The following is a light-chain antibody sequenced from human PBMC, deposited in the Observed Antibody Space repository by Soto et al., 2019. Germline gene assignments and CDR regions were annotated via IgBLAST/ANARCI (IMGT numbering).Light chain of an antibody. J-gene: IGLJ2*01. Sequence: QLVLTQPPSMSGAPGQRVTISCSGSGSNIGAGYDVHWYQQFPGTAPKVLIYANSNRPSGVPDRFSGSKSGTSASLAITGLRAEDEADHYCQSFDNSLSASIFGGGTKLTVL. V-gene: IGLV1-40*01. CDR1: GSNIGAGYD. CDR3: QSFDNSLSASI. CDR2: ANS.